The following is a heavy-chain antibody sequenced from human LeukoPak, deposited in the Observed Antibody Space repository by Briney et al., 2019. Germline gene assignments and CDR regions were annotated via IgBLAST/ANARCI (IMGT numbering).Heavy chain of an antibody. J-gene: IGHJ4*02. D-gene: IGHD1-26*01. CDR3: ARGRRISGSYYNFDY. CDR1: GGSISSSSYY. CDR2: INYSGTT. Sequence: SETLSLTCSVSGGSISSSSYYWGWIRQPPGKGLEWIATINYSGTTHYNPSLKSRVTISADTSNNQFSLKLNSVTAADTAVYYCARGRRISGSYYNFDYWGQGTLVTVSS. V-gene: IGHV4-39*07.